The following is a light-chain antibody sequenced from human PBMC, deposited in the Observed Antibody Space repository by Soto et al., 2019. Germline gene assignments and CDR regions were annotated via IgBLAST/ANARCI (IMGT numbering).Light chain of an antibody. CDR1: QSVSSN. Sequence: EIVMTQSPATLSVSPGERATLSCRASQSVSSNLAWYQQKPGQAPRLLIFGASTRATGIPARFSGSGSGTEFTLTISGLQSEDFAVYYCQQYNTWPPITFGPGTRLDIK. CDR3: QQYNTWPPIT. CDR2: GAS. V-gene: IGKV3-15*01. J-gene: IGKJ5*01.